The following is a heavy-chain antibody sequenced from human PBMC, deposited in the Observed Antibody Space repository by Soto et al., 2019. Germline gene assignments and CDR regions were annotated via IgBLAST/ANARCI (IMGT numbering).Heavy chain of an antibody. J-gene: IGHJ6*02. CDR2: INPNSGGT. Sequence: GASVKVSCKASGYTFTGYYMHWVRQAPGQGLEWMGWINPNSGGTNYAQKFQGWVTMTRDTSISTAYMELSRLRSDDTAVYYCTTVDDFWSGYYNYYYYDMDVWGQGTTVTVSS. V-gene: IGHV1-2*04. CDR1: GYTFTGYY. CDR3: TTVDDFWSGYYNYYYYDMDV. D-gene: IGHD3-3*01.